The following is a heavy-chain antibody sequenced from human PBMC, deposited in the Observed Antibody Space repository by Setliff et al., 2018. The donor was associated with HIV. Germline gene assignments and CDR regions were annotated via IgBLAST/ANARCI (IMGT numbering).Heavy chain of an antibody. CDR1: GGFISSGTNY. CDR2: IYSSGST. Sequence: PSETLSLTCSVSGGFISSGTNYWSWIRQPAGKGLEWIGRIYSSGSTNYNPSLKSRVTISVDTSKNQFSLKLSSVTAADTAVYYCARATTTPIAGMLAPPPDYWGLGTLVTVSS. CDR3: ARATTTPIAGMLAPPPDY. J-gene: IGHJ4*03. D-gene: IGHD6-13*01. V-gene: IGHV4-61*02.